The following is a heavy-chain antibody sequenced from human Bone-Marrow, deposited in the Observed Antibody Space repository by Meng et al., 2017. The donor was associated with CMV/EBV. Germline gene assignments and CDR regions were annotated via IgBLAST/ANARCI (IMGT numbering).Heavy chain of an antibody. CDR2: INSDGSST. Sequence: GGSLRLSCAASGFTFSSYWMHWVRQAPGKGLVWVSRINSDGSSTSYADSVKGRFTISRDNAKNTLYLQMNSLRAEDTAVYYCARVYCSSTSCYKSPYGMDVWGQGTTVTLSS. D-gene: IGHD2-2*02. V-gene: IGHV3-74*01. CDR3: ARVYCSSTSCYKSPYGMDV. CDR1: GFTFSSYW. J-gene: IGHJ6*02.